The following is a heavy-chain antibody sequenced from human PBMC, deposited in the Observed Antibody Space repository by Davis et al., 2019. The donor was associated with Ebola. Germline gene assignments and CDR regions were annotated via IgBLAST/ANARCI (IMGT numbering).Heavy chain of an antibody. Sequence: GESLKISCAASGFTFSGSAMHWVRQASGKGLEWVGRIRSKANSYATAYAASVKGRFTISRDDSKNTAYLQMNSLKTEGTAVYYCTTTTDAFDIWGQGTMVTVSS. CDR3: TTTTDAFDI. CDR2: IRSKANSYAT. CDR1: GFTFSGSA. V-gene: IGHV3-73*01. J-gene: IGHJ3*02. D-gene: IGHD1-7*01.